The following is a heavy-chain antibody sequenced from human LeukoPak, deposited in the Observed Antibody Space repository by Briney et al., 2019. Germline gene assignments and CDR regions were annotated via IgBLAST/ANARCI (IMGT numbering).Heavy chain of an antibody. Sequence: GGSLRLSCSASGFIFSNYGMYWVRQAPGKGRAFVSAISSDGDNTFYADSVKGRFTISRDNSKNTLYLQTSSLRGEDTAVYYCVRVNDYGDRNLYYFGYWGQGTLVTVSS. CDR2: ISSDGDNT. J-gene: IGHJ4*02. D-gene: IGHD4-17*01. V-gene: IGHV3-64D*06. CDR3: VRVNDYGDRNLYYFGY. CDR1: GFIFSNYG.